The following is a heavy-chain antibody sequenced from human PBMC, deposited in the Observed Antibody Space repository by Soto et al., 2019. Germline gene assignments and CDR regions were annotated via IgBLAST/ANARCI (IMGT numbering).Heavy chain of an antibody. V-gene: IGHV3-49*03. CDR1: GFTFGDYA. CDR2: IRSKVYGGAT. D-gene: IGHD3-3*01. Sequence: GGSLRLSCTTSGFTFGDYAMSWFRQAPGKGLEWVGFIRSKVYGGATENAASAKGRFTISRDDSKSIAYLQMNSLQTEDTAVYYCSRCDFWSGYFDYWGQGTLVTVS. CDR3: SRCDFWSGYFDY. J-gene: IGHJ4*02.